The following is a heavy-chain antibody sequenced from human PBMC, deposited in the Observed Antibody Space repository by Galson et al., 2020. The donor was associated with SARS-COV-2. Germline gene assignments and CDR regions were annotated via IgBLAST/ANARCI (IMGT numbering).Heavy chain of an antibody. CDR2: ISHSGST. V-gene: IGHV4-34*01. Sequence: SETLSLTCAVYGGSFSDYSWTWVRQPPGKGLEWIGEISHSGSTNYSPSLKSRVFMSVDTSKNQFSLKLSSVTAADTAVYFCARGGSRPIMVFDYYYFYVDVWGKGTTVTVSS. D-gene: IGHD2-8*01. CDR1: GGSFSDYS. J-gene: IGHJ6*03. CDR3: ARGGSRPIMVFDYYYFYVDV.